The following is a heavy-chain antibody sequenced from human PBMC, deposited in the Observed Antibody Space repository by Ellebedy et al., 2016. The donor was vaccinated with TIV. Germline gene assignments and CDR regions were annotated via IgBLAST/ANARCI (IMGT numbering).Heavy chain of an antibody. J-gene: IGHJ4*02. CDR3: ARVSTRGVVGLYYFDY. CDR1: GGSISSGGSY. V-gene: IGHV4-31*03. D-gene: IGHD1-26*01. CDR2: IYYSGST. Sequence: SETLSLTXTVSGGSISSGGSYWSWIRQHPGKGLEWIGYIYYSGSTYYNPSLKSRVTMSVDTSKNQFSLKLSSVTAADTAVYSCARVSTRGVVGLYYFDYWGQGTLVTVSS.